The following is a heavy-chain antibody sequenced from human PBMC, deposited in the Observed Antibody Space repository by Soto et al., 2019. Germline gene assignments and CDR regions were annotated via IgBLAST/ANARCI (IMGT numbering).Heavy chain of an antibody. Sequence: LRLSCAASGFTFSSYAMHWVRQAPGKGLEWVAVISYDGSNKYYADSVKGRFTISRDHSKNTLYLQMNSLRAEDTAVYYCAKHPIAVAGTGNYYDYGIDAWRQGTTVTVSS. CDR2: ISYDGSNK. V-gene: IGHV3-30-3*01. D-gene: IGHD6-19*01. J-gene: IGHJ6*02. CDR3: AKHPIAVAGTGNYYDYGIDA. CDR1: GFTFSSYA.